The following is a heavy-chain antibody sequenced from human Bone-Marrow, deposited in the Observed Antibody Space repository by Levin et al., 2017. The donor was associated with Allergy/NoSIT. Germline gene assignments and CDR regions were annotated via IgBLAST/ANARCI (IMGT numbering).Heavy chain of an antibody. V-gene: IGHV4-59*08. J-gene: IGHJ4*02. Sequence: PSETLSLTCSVYGDSISNHFWSWIRQPPGKGPEWIGFTHHSGSTAYSPSLMSRVTISMEMSKNQFSLKLYSVTAADTAVDYCVRLEGVTKDAFDHWGQGTLVTVSA. D-gene: IGHD4-17*01. CDR2: THHSGST. CDR3: VRLEGVTKDAFDH. CDR1: GDSISNHF.